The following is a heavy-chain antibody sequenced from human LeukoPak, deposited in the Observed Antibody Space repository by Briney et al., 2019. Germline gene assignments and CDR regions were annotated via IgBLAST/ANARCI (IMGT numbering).Heavy chain of an antibody. V-gene: IGHV3-74*01. J-gene: IGHJ4*02. CDR2: INSDGSWT. D-gene: IGHD2/OR15-2a*01. Sequence: TGGSLRLSCAASGNYWMHWVRQAPGKGLVWVPHINSDGSWTSYADSVKGRFTISKDNAKNTVYLQMNSLRAEDTAVYYCVSFYETYWGRGTLVAVSS. CDR3: VSFYETY. CDR1: GNYW.